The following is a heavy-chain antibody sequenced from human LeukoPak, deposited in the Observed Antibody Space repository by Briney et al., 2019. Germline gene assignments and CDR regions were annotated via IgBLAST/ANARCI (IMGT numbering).Heavy chain of an antibody. J-gene: IGHJ3*02. CDR1: GFTFSSYG. V-gene: IGHV3-30*18. CDR2: ISYDGSNK. Sequence: GRSLRLSCAASGFTFSSYGMHWVRQAPGKGLEWVAVISYDGSNKYYADSVKGRFTISRDNSKNTLYLQMNSLRAEDTAVYYCANLVVVVPAALGYCSGGSCLKALDIWGQGTMVTVSS. CDR3: ANLVVVVPAALGYCSGGSCLKALDI. D-gene: IGHD2-15*01.